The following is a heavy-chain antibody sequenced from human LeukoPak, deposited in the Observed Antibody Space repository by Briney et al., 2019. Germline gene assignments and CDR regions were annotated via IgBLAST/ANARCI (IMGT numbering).Heavy chain of an antibody. D-gene: IGHD4-17*01. CDR1: GFTFSSYE. J-gene: IGHJ3*02. CDR2: ISSSGSTI. V-gene: IGHV3-48*03. CDR3: ARDGDYGDYGVDAFDI. Sequence: VVSGGGLVQPGGSLRLSCAASGFTFSSYEINWVRQAPGKGLEWVSYISSSGSTIYYADSVKGRFTISRDNAKNSLYLQMNSLRAEDTAVYYCARDGDYGDYGVDAFDIWGRGTMVSVSS.